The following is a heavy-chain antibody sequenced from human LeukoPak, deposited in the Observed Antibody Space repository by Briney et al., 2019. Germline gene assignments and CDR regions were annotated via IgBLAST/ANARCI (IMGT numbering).Heavy chain of an antibody. CDR2: IYYSGSI. CDR3: ARAAAVGAIEIDY. Sequence: SETLSLTCAVYGGSFSGYYWSWIRQPPGKGLEWIGYIYYSGSINYNPSLKSRVTISVDTSKNQFSLKLSSVTAADTAVYYCARAAAVGAIEIDYWGQGTLVTVSS. J-gene: IGHJ4*02. CDR1: GGSFSGYY. D-gene: IGHD1-26*01. V-gene: IGHV4-59*01.